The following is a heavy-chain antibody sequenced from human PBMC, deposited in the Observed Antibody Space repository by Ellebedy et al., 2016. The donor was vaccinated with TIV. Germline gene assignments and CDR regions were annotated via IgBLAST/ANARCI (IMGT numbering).Heavy chain of an antibody. CDR2: INHSGST. CDR1: GFTFSDYY. D-gene: IGHD5-12*01. V-gene: IGHV4-34*01. J-gene: IGHJ6*02. Sequence: ESLKISCAASGFTFSDYYMSWIRQPPGKGLEWIGEINHSGSTNYNPSLKSRVTVSVDTSKNQFSLKLSSVTAADTAVYYCARGGIVATIKYYYYGMDVWGQGTTVTVSS. CDR3: ARGGIVATIKYYYYGMDV.